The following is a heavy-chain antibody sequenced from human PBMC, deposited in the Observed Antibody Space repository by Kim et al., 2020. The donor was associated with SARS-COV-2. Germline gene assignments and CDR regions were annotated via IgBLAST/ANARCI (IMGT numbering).Heavy chain of an antibody. V-gene: IGHV4-39*01. CDR2: ISQSGST. J-gene: IGHJ4*02. D-gene: IGHD1-20*01. CDR3: ARRGDNNWYNFDF. CDR1: AGAIETADFH. Sequence: SETLSLTCSVSAGAIETADFHWGWIRQPPGKGLEWIGTISQSGSTYYNPSLRSRVTISIDTSKSQFSLRLTSVTASDTAVYYCARRGDNNWYNFDFWGQGPLVTVST.